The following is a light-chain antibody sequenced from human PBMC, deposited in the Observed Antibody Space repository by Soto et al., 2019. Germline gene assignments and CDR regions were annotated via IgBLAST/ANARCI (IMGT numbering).Light chain of an antibody. CDR2: GAS. Sequence: EIVMTQSPATLSVSPGERATLSCRASQSVSSNLAWYQQKPGQAPRLLIYGASTRATGIPARFSGSGSGTEFTLTISSLQSEDFAVYYCQQYNNWSPRTFGQGTKVDNK. CDR1: QSVSSN. CDR3: QQYNNWSPRT. V-gene: IGKV3-15*01. J-gene: IGKJ1*01.